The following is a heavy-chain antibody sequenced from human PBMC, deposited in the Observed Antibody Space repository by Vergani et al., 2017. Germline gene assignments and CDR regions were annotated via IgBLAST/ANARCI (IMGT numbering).Heavy chain of an antibody. CDR3: ARELSDFGVVGY. Sequence: QVQLVQSGAEVKKPGASVKVSCKASGYTFTGYYMHWVRQAPGQGLEWMGWINPNSGDTNYAQKFQGRVTMTRDTSISTAYMELSRLRSDDTAVYYCARELSDFGVVGYWGQGTLVTVSS. J-gene: IGHJ4*02. D-gene: IGHD3-3*01. CDR2: INPNSGDT. CDR1: GYTFTGYY. V-gene: IGHV1-2*02.